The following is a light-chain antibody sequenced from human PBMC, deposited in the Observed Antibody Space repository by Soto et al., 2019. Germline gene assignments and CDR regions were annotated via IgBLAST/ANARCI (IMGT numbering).Light chain of an antibody. V-gene: IGLV1-44*01. CDR3: ATWDDSLNGPL. J-gene: IGLJ2*01. Sequence: QSVLTQPPSASGTPGQRVTISCSGSSSNIGAYTVHWYQQFPGAAPKLLIYSTDHRPSGVPDRFSGSESGTSASLAISGLRSEDAAHYFCATWDDSLNGPLFGGGTQLTVL. CDR1: SSNIGAYT. CDR2: STD.